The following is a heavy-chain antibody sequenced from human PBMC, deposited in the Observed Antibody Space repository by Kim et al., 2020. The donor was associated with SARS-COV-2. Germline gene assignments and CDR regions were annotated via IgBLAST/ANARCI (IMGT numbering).Heavy chain of an antibody. CDR1: GFTFSDYY. CDR3: ARDIPNPYTGHDAFDI. CDR2: IRGDRSGNII. V-gene: IGHV3-11*01. D-gene: IGHD2-2*02. J-gene: IGHJ3*02. Sequence: GGSLRLSCAASGFTFSDYYMSWIRQAPGKGLEWVSYIRGDRSGNIIYCADSVKGRFTISRDNAKNSLYLQMNSLRVEDTAVYYCARDIPNPYTGHDAFDIWGQGTLVTVSS.